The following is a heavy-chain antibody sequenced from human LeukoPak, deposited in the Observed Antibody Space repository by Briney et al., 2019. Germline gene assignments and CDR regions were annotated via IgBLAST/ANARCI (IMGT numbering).Heavy chain of an antibody. J-gene: IGHJ2*01. Sequence: ASVKVSCKASGGTFTSYAMHWVRQAPGQRLEWMGWINAGNGNTKYSQKFQGRVTITRDTSASTAYMELSSLRSEDTAVYYCARPKYYYDSSGYSAKARNWYFDLWGRGTLVTVSS. V-gene: IGHV1-3*01. CDR3: ARPKYYYDSSGYSAKARNWYFDL. CDR2: INAGNGNT. CDR1: GGTFTSYA. D-gene: IGHD3-22*01.